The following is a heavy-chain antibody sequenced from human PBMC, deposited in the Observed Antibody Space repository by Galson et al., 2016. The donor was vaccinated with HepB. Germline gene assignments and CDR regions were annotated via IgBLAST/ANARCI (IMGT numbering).Heavy chain of an antibody. CDR1: GFSLNTFH. V-gene: IGHV3-30-3*01. D-gene: IGHD3-10*01. J-gene: IGHJ5*02. CDR3: ATERGTSGAAAWFDT. Sequence: SLRLSCAASGFSLNTFHMHWVRQAPGKGLEWVALGPYNGDNKQYADSVRGRFTISRDSSDNTVHLQMNSLRVEDTALYYCATERGTSGAAAWFDTWGQGTLVTVSS. CDR2: GPYNGDNK.